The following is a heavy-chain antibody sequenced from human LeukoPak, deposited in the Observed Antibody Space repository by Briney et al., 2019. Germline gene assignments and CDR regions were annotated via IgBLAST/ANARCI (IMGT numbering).Heavy chain of an antibody. CDR3: AIDHSSSSQLFDY. CDR2: IISIFGTA. V-gene: IGHV1-69*13. Sequence: SVKVSCKASGGTFSSYAISWVGQAPGQGVEWMGGIISIFGTANYAQKFQGRVTITADESTSTAYMELSSLRSEDTAVYYCAIDHSSSSQLFDYWGQGALVTVSS. D-gene: IGHD6-13*01. CDR1: GGTFSSYA. J-gene: IGHJ4*02.